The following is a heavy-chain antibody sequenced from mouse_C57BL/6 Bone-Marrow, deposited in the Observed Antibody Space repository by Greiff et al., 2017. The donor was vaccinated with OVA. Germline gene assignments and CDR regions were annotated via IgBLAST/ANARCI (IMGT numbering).Heavy chain of an antibody. J-gene: IGHJ3*01. D-gene: IGHD2-5*01. Sequence: EVKLEESGPGLVKPSQSLSLTCSVTGYSITSGYYWNWIRQFPGNKLEWMGYISYDGSNNYNPSLKNRISITRDTSTNQFFLKLNSVTTDDTATYYCAGESNYGFAYWGQGTLVTVSA. CDR2: ISYDGSN. CDR3: AGESNYGFAY. V-gene: IGHV3-6*01. CDR1: GYSITSGYY.